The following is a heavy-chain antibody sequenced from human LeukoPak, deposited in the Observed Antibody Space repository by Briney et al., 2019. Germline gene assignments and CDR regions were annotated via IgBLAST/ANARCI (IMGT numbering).Heavy chain of an antibody. D-gene: IGHD3-10*01. CDR2: ISSSSSYI. V-gene: IGHV3-21*01. J-gene: IGHJ4*02. CDR3: VSSGILGY. CDR1: GFAFSSYS. Sequence: GGSLGLSCAASGFAFSSYSMNWVRQAPGKGLEWVSSISSSSSYIYYADSVKGRFTISRDNAKNSLYLQMNSLRAEDTAVYYCVSSGILGYWGQGTLVTVSS.